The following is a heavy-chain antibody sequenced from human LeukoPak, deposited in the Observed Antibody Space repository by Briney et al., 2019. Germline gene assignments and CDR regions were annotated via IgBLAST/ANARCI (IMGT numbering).Heavy chain of an antibody. CDR3: ARAKRNGFDI. V-gene: IGHV3-23*01. Sequence: GGSLRLSCAASGFTVSSNSMSWVRQAPGKGLEWVSVISGSGGTTYYADSVKGRFTISRDNAKNSLYLQMNSLRAEDTAVYYCARAKRNGFDIWGQGTMVTVSS. CDR1: GFTVSSNS. J-gene: IGHJ3*02. CDR2: ISGSGGTT.